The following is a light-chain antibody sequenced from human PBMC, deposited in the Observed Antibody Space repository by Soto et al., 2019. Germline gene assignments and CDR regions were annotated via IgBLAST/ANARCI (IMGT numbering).Light chain of an antibody. V-gene: IGKV3-20*01. CDR2: GAS. CDR3: QQFGSSQYT. CDR1: QSVSSIN. J-gene: IGKJ2*01. Sequence: EIVLTQSPGTLSLSPGERATLSCRASQSVSSINLAWYQQKPGQAPRLLIYGASSRATGIPDRFSGSGSGTDFILTISRLEPEDSAVYYCQQFGSSQYTFGQGTKLEIK.